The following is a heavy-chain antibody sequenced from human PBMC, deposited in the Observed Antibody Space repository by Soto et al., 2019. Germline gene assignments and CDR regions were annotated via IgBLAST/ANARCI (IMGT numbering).Heavy chain of an antibody. CDR3: ARESAGSGKNNWFDP. CDR1: GGSISSHY. CDR2: IYYSGST. Sequence: QVQLQESGPGLVKPSETLSLTCNVSGGSISSHYWSWIRQPPGKGLEWIGYIYYSGSTYYNPSLRGRFTRXXDXSXXQLLLQLNSVTAADTAVYYCARESAGSGKNNWFDPWGQGTLVTVSS. V-gene: IGHV4-59*11. J-gene: IGHJ5*02. D-gene: IGHD3-10*01.